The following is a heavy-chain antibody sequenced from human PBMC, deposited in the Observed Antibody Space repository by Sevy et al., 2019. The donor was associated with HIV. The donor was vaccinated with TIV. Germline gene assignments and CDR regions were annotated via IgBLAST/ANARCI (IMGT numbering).Heavy chain of an antibody. V-gene: IGHV1-18*01. D-gene: IGHD6-13*01. J-gene: IGHJ4*02. CDR2: ISAYNGNT. CDR1: GYTFTSYG. CDR3: ARIRVRSIAAAGRGSFDY. Sequence: ASVKVSCKASGYTFTSYGISWVRQAPGQGLEWMGWISAYNGNTNYAQTLQRRVTMTTDTSTSTAYMELRSLRSDDTAVYYCARIRVRSIAAAGRGSFDYWGQGTLVTVSS.